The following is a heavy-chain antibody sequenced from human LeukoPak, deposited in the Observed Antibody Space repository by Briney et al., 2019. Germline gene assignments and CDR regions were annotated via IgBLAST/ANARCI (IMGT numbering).Heavy chain of an antibody. CDR1: GGTFSSYA. D-gene: IGHD1-26*01. J-gene: IGHJ4*02. CDR2: IIPIFGTA. CDR3: ARDVGATRFDY. V-gene: IGHV1-69*06. Sequence: ASVKVSCKASGGTFSSYAISWVRQAPGQGLEWMGGIIPIFGTANYAQKFQGRVTITADKSTSTAYMELSSLRSEDTAVYYCARDVGATRFDYWGQGTLVTVSS.